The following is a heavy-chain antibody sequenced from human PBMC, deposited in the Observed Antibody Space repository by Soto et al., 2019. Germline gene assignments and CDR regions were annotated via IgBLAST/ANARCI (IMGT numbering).Heavy chain of an antibody. CDR3: AITYYDFDV. CDR2: VSRNGINT. CDR1: GFSFSSDD. J-gene: IGHJ6*04. D-gene: IGHD3-3*01. V-gene: IGHV3-64*01. Sequence: EEQLVQSGGGLVQPGGSLRLSCAASGFSFSSDDLFWVRQAPGKGLEYVSAVSRNGINTYYANSVKGRFTISRDNSKNIMYLQMGTLRAEDMAVYYCAITYYDFDVWGKGTTVIVSS.